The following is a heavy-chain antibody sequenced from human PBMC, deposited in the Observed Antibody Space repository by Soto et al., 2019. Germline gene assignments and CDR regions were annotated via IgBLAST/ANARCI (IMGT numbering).Heavy chain of an antibody. CDR3: ARPGYSSGWYLNWFDP. CDR2: IYYSGST. Sequence: ASETLSLTCTVPGGSISSSSYYWGWIRQPPGKGLEWIGSIYYSGSTYYNPSLKSRVTISVDTSKNQFSLKLSSVTAADTAVYYCARPGYSSGWYLNWFDPWGQGTLVT. V-gene: IGHV4-39*01. CDR1: GGSISSSSYY. D-gene: IGHD6-19*01. J-gene: IGHJ5*02.